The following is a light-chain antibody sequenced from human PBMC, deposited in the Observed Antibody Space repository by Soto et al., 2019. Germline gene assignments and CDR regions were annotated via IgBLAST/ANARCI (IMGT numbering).Light chain of an antibody. CDR2: GNS. CDR1: SSNIGAGYD. V-gene: IGLV1-40*01. J-gene: IGLJ3*02. Sequence: QLVLTQPPSVSGAPGQRVTISCTGSSSNIGAGYDVHWYQQLPGTAPKLLIYGNSNRPSGVPDRFSGSKSGTSASLAITGLQAEDEADYYCQSYDGSLSGWVFGGGTKVTVL. CDR3: QSYDGSLSGWV.